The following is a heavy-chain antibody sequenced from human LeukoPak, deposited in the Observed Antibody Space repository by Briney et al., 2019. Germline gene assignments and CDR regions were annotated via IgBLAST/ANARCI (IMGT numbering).Heavy chain of an antibody. J-gene: IGHJ4*02. V-gene: IGHV3-23*01. CDR2: ISGSGSGGST. CDR3: AKLLAVTNSYYFNY. CDR1: GFTFSSYA. Sequence: GGSLRLSRAASGFTFSSYAMSWVRQAPGKGLEWVSTISGSGSGGSTYYADSVKGRFTISRDNSKDTLYLQMNSLRAEDTAVYYCAKLLAVTNSYYFNYWGRGTLVTVSS. D-gene: IGHD6-19*01.